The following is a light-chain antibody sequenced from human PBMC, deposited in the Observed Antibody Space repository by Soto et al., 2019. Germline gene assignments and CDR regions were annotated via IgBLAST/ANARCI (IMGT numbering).Light chain of an antibody. CDR2: DTS. CDR1: QSVSSSN. V-gene: IGKV3D-20*02. J-gene: IGKJ1*01. Sequence: FTQFPSTLSFSPGAIGTLSCRASQSVSSSNLAWYQQKPGQAPRLLIYDTSSRATGVPDRFSGSGSGTDFTLTISRLEPEDFAVYYCQQPQTFGQGTKVDIK. CDR3: QQPQT.